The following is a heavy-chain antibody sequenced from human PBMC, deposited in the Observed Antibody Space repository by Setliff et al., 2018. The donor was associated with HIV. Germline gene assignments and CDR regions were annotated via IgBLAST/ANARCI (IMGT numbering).Heavy chain of an antibody. J-gene: IGHJ3*02. CDR2: FYYSWNT. CDR3: ARHLYWNPDAFDI. CDR1: GASIGRRSDC. V-gene: IGHV4-39*01. D-gene: IGHD1-1*01. Sequence: SETLSLTCTVSGASIGRRSDCWGWIRQPPGKGLEWIGSFYYSWNTYYNPSLKSRVTISVDTSKNQFSLRLGSVTAADTAVFFCARHLYWNPDAFDIWGQGTMVTVSS.